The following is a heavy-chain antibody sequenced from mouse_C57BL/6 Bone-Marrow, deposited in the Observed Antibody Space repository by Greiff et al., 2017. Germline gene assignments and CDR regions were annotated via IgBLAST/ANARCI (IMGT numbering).Heavy chain of an antibody. Sequence: EVQLVESGGDLVKPGGSLKLSCAASGFTFSSYGMSWVRQTPDKRLEWVATISSGGSYTYYPDSVKGRFTISRDNAKNTLYLQMSSLKSEDTAMYYCARQGVTTRGFAYWGQGTLVTVSA. CDR1: GFTFSSYG. CDR2: ISSGGSYT. J-gene: IGHJ3*01. CDR3: ARQGVTTRGFAY. V-gene: IGHV5-6*01. D-gene: IGHD2-2*01.